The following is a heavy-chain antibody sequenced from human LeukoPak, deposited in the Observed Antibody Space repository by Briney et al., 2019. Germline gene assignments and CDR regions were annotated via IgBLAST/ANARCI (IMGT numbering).Heavy chain of an antibody. CDR3: ARGSLDDYGGNSARYNWFDA. CDR2: IYYSANT. V-gene: IGHV4-59*11. D-gene: IGHD4-23*01. J-gene: IGHJ5*02. Sequence: SETLSLTCTVSGGSITSHYWNWIRQSPEKGLEWIGYIYYSANTNYNPSLKSRVTILVDTPKNHFSLRLSSVTAADTAVYYCARGSLDDYGGNSARYNWFDAWGQGILVTVSS. CDR1: GGSITSHY.